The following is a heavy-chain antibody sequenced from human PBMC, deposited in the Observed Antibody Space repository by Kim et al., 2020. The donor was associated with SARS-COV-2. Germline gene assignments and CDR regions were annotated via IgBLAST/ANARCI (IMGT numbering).Heavy chain of an antibody. J-gene: IGHJ4*02. V-gene: IGHV3-23*01. CDR2: ISGSGGST. D-gene: IGHD3-10*01. Sequence: GWSLRLSCAASGFTFSSYAMSWVRQAPGKGLEWVSAISGSGGSTYYADSVKGRFTISRDNSKNTLYLQMNSLRAEDTAVYYCAKDSLQGSSYYYFDYWGQGTLVTVSS. CDR1: GFTFSSYA. CDR3: AKDSLQGSSYYYFDY.